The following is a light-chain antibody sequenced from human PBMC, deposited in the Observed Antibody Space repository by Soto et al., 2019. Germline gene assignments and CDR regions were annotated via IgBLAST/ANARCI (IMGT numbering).Light chain of an antibody. Sequence: DIVLTQSPDSLAFSPGERATLSCRASQSVSSNLAWYQQKPGQAPRLLIYGASTRATGIPARFSGSGSGTEFTLTISSLQSEDFAVYYCQQYNNWPITFGQGTRLEIK. CDR3: QQYNNWPIT. CDR2: GAS. J-gene: IGKJ5*01. V-gene: IGKV3-15*01. CDR1: QSVSSN.